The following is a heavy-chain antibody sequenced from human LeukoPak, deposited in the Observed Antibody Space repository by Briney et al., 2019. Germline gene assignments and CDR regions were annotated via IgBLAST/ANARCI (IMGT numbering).Heavy chain of an antibody. CDR1: GGSISSSSYY. CDR3: ARDRIMITFGGVIVPWYFDY. CDR2: IYYSGST. V-gene: IGHV4-39*07. J-gene: IGHJ4*02. Sequence: SETLSLTCTVSGGSISSSSYYWGWIRQPPGKGLEWIGSIYYSGSTYYNPSLKSRVTISVDTSKNQFSLKLSSVTAADTAVYYCARDRIMITFGGVIVPWYFDYWGQGTLVTVSS. D-gene: IGHD3-16*02.